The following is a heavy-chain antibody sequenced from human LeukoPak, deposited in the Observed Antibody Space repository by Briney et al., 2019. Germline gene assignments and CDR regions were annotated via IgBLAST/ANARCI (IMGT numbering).Heavy chain of an antibody. D-gene: IGHD3-10*01. J-gene: IGHJ4*02. V-gene: IGHV4-38-2*02. CDR1: GYSISSGYY. CDR3: ARAPIVWSGQLFTYYLDY. Sequence: SETLSLTCTVSGYSISSGYYWGWIRQPPGKGLEWIGSIYHSGSTYYNPSLKSRVTISVDTSKNQFSLKLSSVTAADTAVYYCARAPIVWSGQLFTYYLDYWGQGILVTVSS. CDR2: IYHSGST.